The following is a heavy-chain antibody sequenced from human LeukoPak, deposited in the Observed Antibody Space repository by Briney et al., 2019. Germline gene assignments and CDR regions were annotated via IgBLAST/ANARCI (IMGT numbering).Heavy chain of an antibody. CDR1: GGSISSYY. Sequence: SETLSLTCTVSGGSISSYYWSWIRQPPVKGLEWIGYIYYRGSINYNPSLKSRVTISVDTSVDMSKNQFSLKLTSVTAADTAVYYCARLRLSGGDWYFDLWGRGTLVTVSS. D-gene: IGHD3-10*01. J-gene: IGHJ2*01. CDR2: IYYRGSI. V-gene: IGHV4-59*01. CDR3: ARLRLSGGDWYFDL.